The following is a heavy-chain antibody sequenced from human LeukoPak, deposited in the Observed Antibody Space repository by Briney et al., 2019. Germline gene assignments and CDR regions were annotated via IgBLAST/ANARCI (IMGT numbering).Heavy chain of an antibody. CDR2: ISSSGSTI. J-gene: IGHJ4*02. D-gene: IGHD2-2*01. V-gene: IGHV3-11*01. Sequence: GGSLRLSCAASGFTFGDYYMSWIRQAPGKGLEWVSYISSSGSTIYYADSVKGRFTISRDNAKNSLYLQMNSLRAEDTAVYYCARDLRYCSSTSCYAHLDYWGQGTLVTVSS. CDR3: ARDLRYCSSTSCYAHLDY. CDR1: GFTFGDYY.